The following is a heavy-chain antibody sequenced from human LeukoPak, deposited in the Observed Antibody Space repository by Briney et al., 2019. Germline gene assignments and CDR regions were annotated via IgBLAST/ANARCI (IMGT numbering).Heavy chain of an antibody. Sequence: ASVKVSCKASGYTFTSYGISWVRQAPGQGLEWMGWISAYNGNTNYAQKLQGRVTMTTDTSTSTAYMELRSLRSDDTAVYYCGVLWFGESLDYWGQGTLVTVSS. J-gene: IGHJ4*02. CDR2: ISAYNGNT. CDR1: GYTFTSYG. CDR3: GVLWFGESLDY. V-gene: IGHV1-18*01. D-gene: IGHD3-10*01.